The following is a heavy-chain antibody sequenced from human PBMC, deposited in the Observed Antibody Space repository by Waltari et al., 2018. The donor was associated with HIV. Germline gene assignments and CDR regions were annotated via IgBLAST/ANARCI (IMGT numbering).Heavy chain of an antibody. V-gene: IGHV1-69*01. CDR2: IIPIVGTA. J-gene: IGHJ4*02. CDR1: GGTFSSYA. CDR3: ARSGQNWGCSDY. D-gene: IGHD7-27*01. Sequence: QVQLVQSGAEVKKPGSSVKVSCKASGGTFSSYAISWVRQAPGQGLEWMGGIIPIVGTANYAQKFQGRVTMTADESTSTAYMELSSLRSEDTAVYYCARSGQNWGCSDYWGQGTLVTVSS.